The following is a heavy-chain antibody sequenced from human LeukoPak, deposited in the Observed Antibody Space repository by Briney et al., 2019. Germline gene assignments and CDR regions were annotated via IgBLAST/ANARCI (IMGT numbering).Heavy chain of an antibody. D-gene: IGHD3-22*01. V-gene: IGHV3-23*01. CDR1: GFTSGIYA. CDR3: AKSAMSDSSGYYFDS. CDR2: INDSGGST. J-gene: IGHJ4*02. Sequence: GGSLRLSCAASGFTSGIYAMSWVRHAPGKGLEWVSTINDSGGSTYYADSVKGRFTISRDNSYNTLYLQMNSLRAEDTAVSYCAKSAMSDSSGYYFDSWGQGTLVTVSS.